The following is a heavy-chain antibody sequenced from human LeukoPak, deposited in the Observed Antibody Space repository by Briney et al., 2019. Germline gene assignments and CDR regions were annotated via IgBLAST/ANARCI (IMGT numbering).Heavy chain of an antibody. CDR3: AREVAAAGYYYYYYMDV. CDR1: GGSISSYY. CDR2: IYTSGST. Sequence: SETLSLTCTVSGGSISSYYWSWIRQPAGKGLEWIGRIYTSGSTNYNPSPKSRVTMSVDTSKNQFSLKLSSVAAADTAVYYCAREVAAAGYYYYYYMDVWGKGTTVTVSS. J-gene: IGHJ6*03. D-gene: IGHD2-2*01. V-gene: IGHV4-4*07.